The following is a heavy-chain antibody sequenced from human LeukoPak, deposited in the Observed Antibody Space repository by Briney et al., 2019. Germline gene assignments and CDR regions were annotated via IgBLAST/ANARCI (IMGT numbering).Heavy chain of an antibody. CDR3: ARDLAYSRLDY. D-gene: IGHD5-18*01. Sequence: GGSLRLSCAVPGLTFSSSWVDWGRAAPGEGLGWVASINPDGNKKYSADSVKGRFTISRDNAENSLYLQMNSLRVEDTAFYYCARDLAYSRLDYWGQGMLVTVSS. V-gene: IGHV3-7*01. CDR2: INPDGNKK. J-gene: IGHJ4*02. CDR1: GLTFSSSW.